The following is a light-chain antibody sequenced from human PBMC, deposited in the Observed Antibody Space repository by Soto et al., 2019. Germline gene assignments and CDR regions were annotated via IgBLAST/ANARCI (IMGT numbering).Light chain of an antibody. Sequence: EIVLTQSPATLSLSPGESVTLSCRASQSVSSYLAWYQQKPGQGPRLLIYDASNRATDIPARFSGSGSGTDFTLTISSLESEDFGVYYCQQRGKWPRTFGQGTKLEIK. J-gene: IGKJ2*01. CDR2: DAS. CDR3: QQRGKWPRT. V-gene: IGKV3-11*01. CDR1: QSVSSY.